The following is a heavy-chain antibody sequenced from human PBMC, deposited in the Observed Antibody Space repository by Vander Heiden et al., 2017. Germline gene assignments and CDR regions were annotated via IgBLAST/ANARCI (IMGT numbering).Heavy chain of an antibody. J-gene: IGHJ4*02. V-gene: IGHV3-15*01. D-gene: IGHD6-13*01. Sequence: VKVRFTIPRDASKNTLYLQMNSLKTEDTAMYYCTTVIFTAAAGLHDYWGQGTLVTVSS. CDR3: TTVIFTAAAGLHDY.